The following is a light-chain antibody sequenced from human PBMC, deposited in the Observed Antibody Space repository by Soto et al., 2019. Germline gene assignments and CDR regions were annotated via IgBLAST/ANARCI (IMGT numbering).Light chain of an antibody. Sequence: EIVMTQSPATLSVSPGERATLSCRASQSVSSNLAWYLQKPGQAPRLLIYGASTRAAGTPARFSGSGSGTEFTLTISRLQSEDFAVYYCQQYNNWPTWTFGQGTKVEIK. V-gene: IGKV3-15*01. CDR2: GAS. J-gene: IGKJ1*01. CDR3: QQYNNWPTWT. CDR1: QSVSSN.